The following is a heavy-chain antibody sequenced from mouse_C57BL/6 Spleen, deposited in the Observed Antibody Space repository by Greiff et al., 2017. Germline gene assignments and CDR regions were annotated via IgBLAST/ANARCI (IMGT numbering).Heavy chain of an antibody. CDR3: ARRGYYDYEGFAY. Sequence: EVQLQQSGPELVKPGASVKISCKASGYSFTGYYMNWVKQSPEKSLEWIGEINPSTGGTTYNQKFKAKATLTVDKSSSTAYMQLKSLTSEDSAVYYCARRGYYDYEGFAYWGQGTLVTVSA. J-gene: IGHJ3*01. D-gene: IGHD2-4*01. CDR2: INPSTGGT. V-gene: IGHV1-42*01. CDR1: GYSFTGYY.